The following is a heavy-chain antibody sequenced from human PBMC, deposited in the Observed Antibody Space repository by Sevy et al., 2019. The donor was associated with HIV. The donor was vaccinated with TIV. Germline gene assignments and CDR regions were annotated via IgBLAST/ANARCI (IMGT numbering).Heavy chain of an antibody. CDR2: ISHDGTNT. D-gene: IGHD1-26*01. CDR3: AVGGGFFLY. Sequence: GGSLRLSCAASRFAFSSYAVHWVRQAPGKGLEWVAFISHDGTNTDYAASVKGRFTISGDNSRNTLHLDISSVRVEDTAVYYCAVGGGFFLYWGQGTLVTVSS. CDR1: RFAFSSYA. J-gene: IGHJ4*02. V-gene: IGHV3-30*14.